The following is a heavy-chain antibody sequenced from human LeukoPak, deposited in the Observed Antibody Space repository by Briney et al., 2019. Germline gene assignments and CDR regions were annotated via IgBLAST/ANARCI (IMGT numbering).Heavy chain of an antibody. D-gene: IGHD5-12*01. CDR3: ARATVDYSDAFDI. CDR1: IDSFTNYY. Sequence: SETLSLTCAVYIDSFTNYYWNWIRQTPGKGLEWIGYVYDIGSTKYNPSLKSRVTISVDTSKNQFSLKLSSVTAADTAVYYCARATVDYSDAFDIWGQGTMVTVSS. CDR2: VYDIGST. V-gene: IGHV4-59*01. J-gene: IGHJ3*02.